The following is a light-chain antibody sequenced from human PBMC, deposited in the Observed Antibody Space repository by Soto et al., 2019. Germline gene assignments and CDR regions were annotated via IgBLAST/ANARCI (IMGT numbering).Light chain of an antibody. Sequence: EIVLTQSPATLSLSPGERATLSCRASQSLGSYLGWYQHKPGQAPRLLIYDASNRAPGIPARFSGSGSGTDFTLTISSLEPEDFAVYYCQQRSNWPRGTFGQGTKLEIK. J-gene: IGKJ2*01. CDR3: QQRSNWPRGT. CDR2: DAS. V-gene: IGKV3-11*01. CDR1: QSLGSY.